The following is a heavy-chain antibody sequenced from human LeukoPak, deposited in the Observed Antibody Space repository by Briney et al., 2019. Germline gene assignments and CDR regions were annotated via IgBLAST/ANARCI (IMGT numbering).Heavy chain of an antibody. CDR1: GGSISSSSYY. Sequence: PSETLSLTCTVSGGSISSSSYYWGWIRQPPGKGREWIGSIYYSGSTYYNPSLKSRVTISVDTSKNQFSLKLSSVTAADTAVYYCARREPQSIIYGSGSYYRGGPWDYWGQGTLVTVSS. CDR2: IYYSGST. D-gene: IGHD3-10*01. J-gene: IGHJ4*02. CDR3: ARREPQSIIYGSGSYYRGGPWDY. V-gene: IGHV4-39*07.